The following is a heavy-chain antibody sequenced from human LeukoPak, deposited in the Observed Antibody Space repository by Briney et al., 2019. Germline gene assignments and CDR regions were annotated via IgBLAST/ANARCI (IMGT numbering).Heavy chain of an antibody. D-gene: IGHD3-9*01. Sequence: GGSLRLSCATSGFTFTSHAMNWVRQAPGRGLEWVSSVSSSGGTTNYAVSTKGRFTVSRDNSGNTLYLQMNSLRAEDTAVYYCAREVIIFPDYYYYGMDVWGQGTTVTVSS. CDR3: AREVIIFPDYYYYGMDV. CDR1: GFTFTSHA. J-gene: IGHJ6*02. V-gene: IGHV3-23*01. CDR2: VSSSGGTT.